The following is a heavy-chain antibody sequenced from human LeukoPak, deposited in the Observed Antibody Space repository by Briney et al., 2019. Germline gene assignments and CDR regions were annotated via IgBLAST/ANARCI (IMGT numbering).Heavy chain of an antibody. V-gene: IGHV4-59*01. Sequence: PSETLSLTCTVSGGSISSYYWSWIRQPPGKGLEWIGYIYYSGSTNYNPSLKSRVTISVDTSKNQFSLKLSSVTAADTAVYYCARGFYSPAAFDYWGQGTLVTVSS. CDR2: IYYSGST. J-gene: IGHJ4*02. CDR3: ARGFYSPAAFDY. D-gene: IGHD2-21*01. CDR1: GGSISSYY.